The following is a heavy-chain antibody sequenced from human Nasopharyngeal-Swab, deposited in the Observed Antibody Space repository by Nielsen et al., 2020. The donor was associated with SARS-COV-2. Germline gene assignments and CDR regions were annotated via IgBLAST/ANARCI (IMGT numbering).Heavy chain of an antibody. CDR3: ASRIRATGI. CDR1: GYIFTNYY. V-gene: IGHV1-46*01. D-gene: IGHD6-13*01. CDR2: IYPSRDST. J-gene: IGHJ3*02. Sequence: ASVKVSCKASGYIFTNYYIHWVRQAPGQGLEWMGIIYPSRDSTNYAQNFQGRVTMTTDTSTSTAYMELRSLRSDDTAVYYCASRIRATGIWGQGTMVTVSS.